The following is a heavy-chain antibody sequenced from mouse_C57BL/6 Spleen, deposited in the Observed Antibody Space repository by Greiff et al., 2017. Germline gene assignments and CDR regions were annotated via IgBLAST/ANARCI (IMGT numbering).Heavy chain of an antibody. CDR1: GSTFSSYT. Sequence: EVKLMESGGGLVKPGGSLKLSCAASGSTFSSYTMSWVRQTPEKRLEWVATISGGGGNTYYPDSVKGRFTISRDNAKNTLYLQMSSLRSEDTALYYCARGEYYGSIAFAYWGQGTLVTVSA. V-gene: IGHV5-9*01. D-gene: IGHD1-1*01. CDR3: ARGEYYGSIAFAY. J-gene: IGHJ3*01. CDR2: ISGGGGNT.